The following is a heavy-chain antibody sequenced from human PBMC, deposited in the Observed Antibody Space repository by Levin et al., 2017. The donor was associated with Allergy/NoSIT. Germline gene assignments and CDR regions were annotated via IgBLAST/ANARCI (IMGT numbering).Heavy chain of an antibody. J-gene: IGHJ5*01. CDR1: GYTFTNYW. Sequence: PGESLKISCKGSGYTFTNYWLAWVRQMPGKGLEWMGIIHPGDSDTTYSPSFQGQVTMSVDRSTNTAHLQWASLKPSDTAIYFCARRPDEGRVTPGIDNWFDSWGQGTEVIVSS. CDR2: IHPGDSDT. V-gene: IGHV5-51*01. D-gene: IGHD4-23*01. CDR3: ARRPDEGRVTPGIDNWFDS.